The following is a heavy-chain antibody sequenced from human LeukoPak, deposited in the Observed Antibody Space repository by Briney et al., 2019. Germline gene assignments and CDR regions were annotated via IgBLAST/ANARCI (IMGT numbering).Heavy chain of an antibody. V-gene: IGHV3-23*01. CDR1: GFTVSSNY. Sequence: GGSLRLSCAASGFTVSSNYMSWVRQAPGKGLEWVSAISGSGGSTYYADSVKGRFTISRDNSKNTLYLQMNSLRAEDTAVYYCAKEVYGYSYGYDYWGQGTLVTVSS. CDR2: ISGSGGST. CDR3: AKEVYGYSYGYDY. J-gene: IGHJ4*02. D-gene: IGHD5-18*01.